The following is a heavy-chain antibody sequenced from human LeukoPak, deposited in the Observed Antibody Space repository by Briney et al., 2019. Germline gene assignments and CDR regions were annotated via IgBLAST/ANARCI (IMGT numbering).Heavy chain of an antibody. J-gene: IGHJ4*02. D-gene: IGHD6-13*01. V-gene: IGHV3-21*01. CDR2: ISSSSSYI. CDR1: GFTFSSYS. CDR3: ARDKIPAAGLFY. Sequence: GGSLRLSCAASGFTFSSYSMNWVRQAPGKGLEWVSSISSSSSYIYYADSVKGRFTISRDNAKNSLYLQMNSLRAEDTAVYYCARDKIPAAGLFYWGQGTLVTVSS.